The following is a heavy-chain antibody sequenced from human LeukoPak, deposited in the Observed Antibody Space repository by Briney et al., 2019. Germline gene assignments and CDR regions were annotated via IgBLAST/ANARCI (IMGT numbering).Heavy chain of an antibody. Sequence: ASVKVSCKASGYTFTSYGISWVRQAPGQGLEWMGWISAYNGNTNYAQELQGRVTMTTDTSTSTAYMELRSLRSDDTAVYYCARIRVTYYYYYMDVWGKGTTVTVSS. CDR3: ARIRVTYYYYYMDV. CDR1: GYTFTSYG. D-gene: IGHD4-23*01. CDR2: ISAYNGNT. V-gene: IGHV1-18*01. J-gene: IGHJ6*03.